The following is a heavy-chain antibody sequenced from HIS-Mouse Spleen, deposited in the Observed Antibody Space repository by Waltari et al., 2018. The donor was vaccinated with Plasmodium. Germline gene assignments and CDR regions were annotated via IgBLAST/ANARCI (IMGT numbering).Heavy chain of an antibody. CDR1: GGSFSGYY. CDR3: ARAPIRDAFDI. V-gene: IGHV4-34*01. J-gene: IGHJ3*02. CDR2: INHSGST. Sequence: QVQLQQWGAGLLKPSETLSLTCAVDGGSFSGYYWSWIRQPPGKGLDWIGEINHSGSTNYNPSLKSRVTISVDTSKNQFSLKLSSVTAADTAVYYCARAPIRDAFDIWGQGTMVTVSS. D-gene: IGHD3-9*01.